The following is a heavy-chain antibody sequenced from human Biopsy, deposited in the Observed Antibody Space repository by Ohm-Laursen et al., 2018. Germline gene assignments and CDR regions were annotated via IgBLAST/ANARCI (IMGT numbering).Heavy chain of an antibody. CDR2: ISGSGGRT. CDR1: GFTFSNYA. Sequence: SLRLSCAASGFTFSNYAMSWVRQAPGKGLEWVSGISGSGGRTYYADSMKSRFTISRDNSKKTVYLQMKSLIAEDTAVYYCAKEVFSAVGTSGFDPWGQGTLVTVSS. D-gene: IGHD1/OR15-1a*01. CDR3: AKEVFSAVGTSGFDP. V-gene: IGHV3-23*01. J-gene: IGHJ5*02.